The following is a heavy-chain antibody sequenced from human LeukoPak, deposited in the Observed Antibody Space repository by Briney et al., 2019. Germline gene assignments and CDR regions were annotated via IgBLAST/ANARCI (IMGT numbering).Heavy chain of an antibody. D-gene: IGHD6-6*01. CDR1: GGSISSDY. CDR2: IYYSGST. Sequence: SETLSLTCTVSGGSISSDYWSWIRQPPGKGLEWIGYIYYSGSTNYNPSLESRVTISVDTSKNQFSLKLSSVTAADTAVYYCARAIYSSSSDLGGWFDPWGQGTLVTVSS. J-gene: IGHJ5*02. V-gene: IGHV4-59*12. CDR3: ARAIYSSSSDLGGWFDP.